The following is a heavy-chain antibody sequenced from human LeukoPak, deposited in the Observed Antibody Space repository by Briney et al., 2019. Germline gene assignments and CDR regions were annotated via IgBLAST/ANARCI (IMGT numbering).Heavy chain of an antibody. CDR1: GFTFSSYG. V-gene: IGHV3-30*18. D-gene: IGHD4-17*01. CDR2: ISYDGSNK. Sequence: PGGSLRLSCAASGFTFSSYGMHWVRQAPGKGLEWVAVISYDGSNKYYADSVKGRFTISRDNSKNTLYLQMNSLRAEDTAVYYCAKENAVTVTTPPHFDYWGQGTLVTVSS. J-gene: IGHJ4*02. CDR3: AKENAVTVTTPPHFDY.